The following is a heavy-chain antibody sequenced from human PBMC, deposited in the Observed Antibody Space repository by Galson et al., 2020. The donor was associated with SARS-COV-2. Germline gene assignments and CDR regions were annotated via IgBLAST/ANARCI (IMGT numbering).Heavy chain of an antibody. D-gene: IGHD2-2*01. CDR1: GGSFSGYY. V-gene: IGHV4-34*01. J-gene: IGHJ5*02. CDR2: INHSGST. CDR3: ARGSTPAAIPAAIWFDP. Sequence: SETLSLTCAVYGGSFSGYYWNWIRQPPGKGLEWIGEINHSGSTNYNPSLKSRVTISVDTSKNQFSLKLSSVTAADTAVYYCARGSTPAAIPAAIWFDPWGQGTLVTVSS.